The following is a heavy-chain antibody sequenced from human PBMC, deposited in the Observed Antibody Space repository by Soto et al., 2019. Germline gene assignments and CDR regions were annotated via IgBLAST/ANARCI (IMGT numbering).Heavy chain of an antibody. CDR3: ARDPAITGTTYYFDY. Sequence: SVKVSCKASGGTFSSYAISWVRQAPGQGLEWMGGIIPIFGTANYAQKFQGRVTMTRDTSTSTVYMELSSLRSEDTAVYYCARDPAITGTTYYFDYWGQGTLVTVSS. V-gene: IGHV1-69*05. CDR2: IIPIFGTA. D-gene: IGHD1-20*01. J-gene: IGHJ4*02. CDR1: GGTFSSYA.